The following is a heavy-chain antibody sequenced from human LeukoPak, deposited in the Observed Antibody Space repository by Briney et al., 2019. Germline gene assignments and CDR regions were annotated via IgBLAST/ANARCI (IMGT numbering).Heavy chain of an antibody. V-gene: IGHV3-66*02. CDR3: ARVWSGYDLYYYYMDV. CDR1: GFTVSSNY. D-gene: IGHD5-12*01. Sequence: GGSLRLSCPASGFTVSSNYMSWVRQAPGKGLEWVSVIYSGGSTYYADSVKGRFTISRDNSKNTLYLQMNSLRAEDTAVYYCARVWSGYDLYYYYMDVWGKGTTVTVSS. J-gene: IGHJ6*03. CDR2: IYSGGST.